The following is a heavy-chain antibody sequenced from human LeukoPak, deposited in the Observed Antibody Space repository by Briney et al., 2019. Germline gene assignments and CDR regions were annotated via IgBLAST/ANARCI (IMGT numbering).Heavy chain of an antibody. CDR2: IGATSTTI. Sequence: PGGSLRLSCAASGFTFSNFAMGWVRQAPGKGLEWLSYIGATSTTIYYADSVKGQFTISRDNSRNTLYLQMNSLRAEDTAVYFCTKDRFRNDGSRDFDYWGQGTLVTVSS. J-gene: IGHJ4*02. CDR3: TKDRFRNDGSRDFDY. D-gene: IGHD2/OR15-2a*01. V-gene: IGHV3-23*01. CDR1: GFTFSNFA.